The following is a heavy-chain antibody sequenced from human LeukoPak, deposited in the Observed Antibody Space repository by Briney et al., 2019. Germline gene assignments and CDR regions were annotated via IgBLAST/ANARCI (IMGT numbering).Heavy chain of an antibody. D-gene: IGHD2-2*01. CDR2: IYYSGST. V-gene: IGHV4-59*01. CDR3: ARGLVVPAALNYYYYYYGMDV. Sequence: PSETLSLTCTVSGGSISSYYWSWIRQPPGEGLEWIGYIYYSGSTNYNPSLKSRVTISVDTSKNQFSLKLSSVTAADTAVYYCARGLVVPAALNYYYYYYGMDVWGQGTTVTVSS. J-gene: IGHJ6*02. CDR1: GGSISSYY.